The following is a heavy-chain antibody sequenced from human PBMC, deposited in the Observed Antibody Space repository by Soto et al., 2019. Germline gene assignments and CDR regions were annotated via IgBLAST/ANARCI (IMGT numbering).Heavy chain of an antibody. Sequence: GGSLRLSCAASGFTFSSYSMNWVRQAPGKGLEWVSYISSSSSTIYYADSVKGRFTISRDNAKNSLYLQMNSLRDEDTAVYYCARDIVLRGGNWFDPWGQGTLVTVSS. CDR1: GFTFSSYS. J-gene: IGHJ5*02. CDR3: ARDIVLRGGNWFDP. V-gene: IGHV3-48*02. D-gene: IGHD2-8*01. CDR2: ISSSSSTI.